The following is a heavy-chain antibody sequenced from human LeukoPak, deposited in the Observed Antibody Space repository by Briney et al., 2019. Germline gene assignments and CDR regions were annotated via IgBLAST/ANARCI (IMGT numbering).Heavy chain of an antibody. CDR3: ARTRGIAAAAPY. J-gene: IGHJ4*02. CDR2: ISYDGSNK. CDR1: EFPFGSYA. V-gene: IGHV3-30-3*01. Sequence: PGGSRRLSVAASEFPFGSYASPGFGKAQGKGLEGVAVISYDGSNKYYADSVKGRFTISRDNSKNTLYLQMNSLRAEDTAVYYCARTRGIAAAAPYWGQGTLVTVSS. D-gene: IGHD6-13*01.